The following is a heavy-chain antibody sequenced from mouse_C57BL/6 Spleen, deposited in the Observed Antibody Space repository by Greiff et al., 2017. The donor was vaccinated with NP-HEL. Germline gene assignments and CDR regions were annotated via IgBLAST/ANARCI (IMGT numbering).Heavy chain of an antibody. J-gene: IGHJ3*01. Sequence: EVQLVESGGGLVKPGGSLKLSCAASGFTFSSYAMSWVRQTPEKRLEWVATISDGGSYTYYPDNVKGRFTISRDNAKNNLYLQMSHLKSEDTAMYYCARDQDYGYGRFAYWGQGTLVTVSA. CDR2: ISDGGSYT. CDR1: GFTFSSYA. D-gene: IGHD2-2*01. V-gene: IGHV5-4*01. CDR3: ARDQDYGYGRFAY.